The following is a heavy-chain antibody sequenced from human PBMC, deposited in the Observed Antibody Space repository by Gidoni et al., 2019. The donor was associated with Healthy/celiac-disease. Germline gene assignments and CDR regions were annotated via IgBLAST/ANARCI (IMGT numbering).Heavy chain of an antibody. Sequence: EVQLVESGGGLVQPGGSLRLSCAASGFTFRSYSMNWVRQAPGKGLEWVSYISSSSSTIYYADSVKGRFTISRDNAKNSLYLQMNSLRDEDTAVYYCARDLIPLPKTDIVVVVAGNDYWGQGTLVTVSS. V-gene: IGHV3-48*02. CDR2: ISSSSSTI. CDR1: GFTFRSYS. D-gene: IGHD2-15*01. J-gene: IGHJ4*02. CDR3: ARDLIPLPKTDIVVVVAGNDY.